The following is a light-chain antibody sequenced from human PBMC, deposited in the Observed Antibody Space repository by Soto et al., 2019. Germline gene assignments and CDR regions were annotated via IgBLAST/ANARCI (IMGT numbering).Light chain of an antibody. V-gene: IGLV2-14*03. J-gene: IGLJ3*02. CDR2: DVS. Sequence: LTQPASVSGSPGQSFTLSCTGTSSDVGAYHSVSWYQQHPGKAPKLIIFDVSNRPSGVSDRFSGSKSGNTASLTISGLQAEDEADYYCSSFTDTGTVMFGGGTKVTVL. CDR3: SSFTDTGTVM. CDR1: SSDVGAYHS.